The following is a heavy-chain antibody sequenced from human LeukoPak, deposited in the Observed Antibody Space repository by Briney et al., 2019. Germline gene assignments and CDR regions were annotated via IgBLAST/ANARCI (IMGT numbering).Heavy chain of an antibody. CDR1: GGSFSGYY. CDR2: INHSGST. Sequence: PSETLSLTCAVYGGSFSGYYWSWIRQPPGKGLEWLGEINHSGSTNYNPSLKSRVTISVDTSKNQFSLKLSSVTAADTAVYYCARGKVGGYIYYYYGMDVWGQGTTVTVSS. V-gene: IGHV4-34*01. J-gene: IGHJ6*02. D-gene: IGHD2-15*01. CDR3: ARGKVGGYIYYYYGMDV.